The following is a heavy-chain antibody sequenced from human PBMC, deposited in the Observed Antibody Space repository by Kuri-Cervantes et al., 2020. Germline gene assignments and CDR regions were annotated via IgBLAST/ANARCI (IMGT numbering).Heavy chain of an antibody. D-gene: IGHD3-3*01. Sequence: GGSLRLSCAASGFTFSSYGMHWVRQAPGKGLEWVAVISYDGSNKYYADSVKGRFTISRDNSKNTLYLQMNSLRAEDTAVYYCAKGERDYDFWSGYYEMSYYYYYGMDVWGQGTTVTVSS. CDR2: ISYDGSNK. CDR3: AKGERDYDFWSGYYEMSYYYYYGMDV. V-gene: IGHV3-30*18. CDR1: GFTFSSYG. J-gene: IGHJ6*02.